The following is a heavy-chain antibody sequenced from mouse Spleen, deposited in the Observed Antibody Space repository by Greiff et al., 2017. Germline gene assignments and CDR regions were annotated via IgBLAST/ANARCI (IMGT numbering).Heavy chain of an antibody. D-gene: IGHD2-4*01. Sequence: VQLQQSGAELVRPGSSVKISCKASGYAFSSYWLNWVKQRPGQGLEWIGQIYPGDGDTNYNGKFKGKATLTADKSSSTAYMQLSSLTSEDSAVYFCARLRDDYDGFAYWGQGTLVTVSA. V-gene: IGHV1-80*01. CDR1: GYAFSSYW. CDR3: ARLRDDYDGFAY. J-gene: IGHJ3*01. CDR2: IYPGDGDT.